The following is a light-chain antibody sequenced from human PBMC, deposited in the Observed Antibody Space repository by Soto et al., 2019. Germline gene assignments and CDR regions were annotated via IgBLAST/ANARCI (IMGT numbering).Light chain of an antibody. J-gene: IGKJ4*01. CDR1: QSISSW. Sequence: DIQMTQSPSTLSASVGDRVTITCRASQSISSWLAWYQQKPGKAPNLLIYDASSLESGVPSRFSGSGSATEFTLTISSLQPDDFATYYCQQYNSYPSSFGGGTKVEIK. V-gene: IGKV1-5*01. CDR2: DAS. CDR3: QQYNSYPSS.